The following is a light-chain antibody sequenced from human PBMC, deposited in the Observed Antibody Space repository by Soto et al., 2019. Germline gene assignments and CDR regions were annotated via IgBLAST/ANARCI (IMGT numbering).Light chain of an antibody. J-gene: IGKJ5*01. CDR2: VAS. Sequence: DIQMGQSPSTLSASVSVRVAITCRASQSISSWLAWYQQKPGKAPKLLIYVASTLQSGVPSRFSGSGSGTDFTLTIRSLQPEDFATYYCHQFNRYPLTFGQGTRLEIK. V-gene: IGKV1-5*01. CDR3: HQFNRYPLT. CDR1: QSISSW.